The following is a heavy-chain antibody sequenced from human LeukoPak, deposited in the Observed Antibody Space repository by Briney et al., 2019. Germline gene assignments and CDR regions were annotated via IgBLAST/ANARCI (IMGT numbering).Heavy chain of an antibody. CDR2: ISAYNGNT. V-gene: IGHV1-18*01. Sequence: ASVKVSCKASGYTFTSYGISWLRQAPGQGLEGMGGISAYNGNTNYAQKLRGRVTMTTDTSTSTAYMELRGLRSDDTAVYYCARSSGYAERFDAFNIWGQGTMVTVSS. J-gene: IGHJ3*02. CDR1: GYTFTSYG. D-gene: IGHD5-12*01. CDR3: ARSSGYAERFDAFNI.